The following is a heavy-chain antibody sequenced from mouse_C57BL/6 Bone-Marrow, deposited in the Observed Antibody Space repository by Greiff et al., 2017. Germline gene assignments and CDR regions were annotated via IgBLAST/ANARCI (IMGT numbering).Heavy chain of an antibody. CDR1: GYTFTSYG. CDR2: IYPRSGNT. Sequence: QVQLKESGAELARPGASVKLSCKASGYTFTSYGISWVKQRTGQGLEWIGEIYPRSGNTYYNEKFKGKATLTADESSSTAYMELRSLTSEDSAVYFCAAIYYYGSSYYYAMDYWGQGTSVTVSS. CDR3: AAIYYYGSSYYYAMDY. V-gene: IGHV1-81*01. J-gene: IGHJ4*01. D-gene: IGHD1-1*01.